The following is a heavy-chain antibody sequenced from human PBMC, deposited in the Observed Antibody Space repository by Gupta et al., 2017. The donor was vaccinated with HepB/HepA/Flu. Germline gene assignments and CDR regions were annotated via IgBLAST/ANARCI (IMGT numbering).Heavy chain of an antibody. V-gene: IGHV3-33*01. J-gene: IGHJ4*02. CDR1: GFTFSSYG. D-gene: IGHD4-17*01. Sequence: QVQLVESGGGVVQPGRSLRLSCAASGFTFSSYGMHWVRQAPGKGLEWVAVIWYDGSNKYYADSVKGRFTISRDNSKNTLYLQMNSLRAEDTAVYYCARDFWTEGYGDSGTFDYWGQGTLVTVSS. CDR2: IWYDGSNK. CDR3: ARDFWTEGYGDSGTFDY.